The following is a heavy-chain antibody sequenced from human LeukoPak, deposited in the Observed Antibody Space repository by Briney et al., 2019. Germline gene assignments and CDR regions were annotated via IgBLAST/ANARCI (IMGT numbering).Heavy chain of an antibody. CDR1: GGSVSSSYHY. Sequence: PSETLSLTCTVSGGSVSSSYHYWGWIRQPPGKGLEWIGTIYYSGTTYYNPSLKSRVTISVDTSKNQFSLKLSSVTAADTAVYYCARGSKYYDILGWGQGTLVTVSS. D-gene: IGHD3-9*01. CDR2: IYYSGTT. J-gene: IGHJ4*02. CDR3: ARGSKYYDILG. V-gene: IGHV4-39*01.